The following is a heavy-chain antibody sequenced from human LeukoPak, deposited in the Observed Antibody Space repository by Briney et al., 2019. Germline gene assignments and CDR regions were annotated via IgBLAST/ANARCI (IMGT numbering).Heavy chain of an antibody. D-gene: IGHD4-17*01. CDR1: DGSISSYN. CDR2: IYYTGST. Sequence: PSETLSLTCIVSDGSISSYNWSWLRQPPRKGLERIGFIYYTGSTNYNPSLKSRITISVDTSKSQFSLKLTSVTAADTAFYYCARGPVTTMNNWFDPWGQGTLVTVSS. CDR3: ARGPVTTMNNWFDP. V-gene: IGHV4-59*01. J-gene: IGHJ5*02.